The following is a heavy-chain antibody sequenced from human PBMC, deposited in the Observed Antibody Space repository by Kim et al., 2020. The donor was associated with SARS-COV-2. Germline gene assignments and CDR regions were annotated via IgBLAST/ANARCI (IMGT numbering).Heavy chain of an antibody. V-gene: IGHV3-15*01. CDR3: TTDIRLVWGSPRGMDV. Sequence: GGSLRLSCAASGFTFSNAWMSWVRQAPGKGLEWVGRIKSKTDGGTTDYAAPVKGRFTISRDDSKNTLYLQMNSLKTEDTAVYYCTTDIRLVWGSPRGMDVWGQGTTVTVSS. J-gene: IGHJ6*02. CDR1: GFTFSNAW. D-gene: IGHD3-16*01. CDR2: IKSKTDGGTT.